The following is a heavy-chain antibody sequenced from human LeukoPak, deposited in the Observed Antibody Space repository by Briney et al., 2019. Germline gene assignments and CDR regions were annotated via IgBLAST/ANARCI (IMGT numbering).Heavy chain of an antibody. CDR2: IIPILGIA. CDR1: GGTFSSYT. J-gene: IGHJ4*02. V-gene: IGHV1-69*02. CDR3: AASDSSGYYASDY. Sequence: SVKVSCKASGGTFSSYTVSWVRQAPGQGLEWMERIIPILGIANYAQKFQGRVTITADKSTSTAYMELSSLRSEDTAVYYCAASDSSGYYASDYWGQGTLVTVSS. D-gene: IGHD3-22*01.